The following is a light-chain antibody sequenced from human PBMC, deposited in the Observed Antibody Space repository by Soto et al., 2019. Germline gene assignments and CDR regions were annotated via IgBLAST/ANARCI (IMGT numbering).Light chain of an antibody. V-gene: IGKV4-1*01. Sequence: DIVMTQSPDSLAVSLGERATINCKSSQSILYSSNNKNYLAWYQQKSGQPPKLLIYWASTRESGVPDRFSGSGSGTDFTLTISSLQAEDVAVYYCQQYYSTGYTFGQGTRLEIK. CDR3: QQYYSTGYT. J-gene: IGKJ2*01. CDR1: QSILYSSNNKNY. CDR2: WAS.